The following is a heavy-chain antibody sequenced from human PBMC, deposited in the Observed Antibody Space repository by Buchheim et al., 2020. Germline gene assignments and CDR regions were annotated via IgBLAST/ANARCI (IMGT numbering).Heavy chain of an antibody. V-gene: IGHV3-21*01. CDR2: ISSGSSYM. D-gene: IGHD1-26*01. J-gene: IGHJ4*02. CDR3: VRELNVGVFDY. CDR1: GLTFSSYT. Sequence: EVQLVESGGGLVKPGGSLRLFCAGSGLTFSSYTMNWVRQAPGKGLEWVSSISSGSSYMFYADSVKGRFPISRDNAKKSLYLHLNSLRAEDTAVYYCVRELNVGVFDYWGQGAL.